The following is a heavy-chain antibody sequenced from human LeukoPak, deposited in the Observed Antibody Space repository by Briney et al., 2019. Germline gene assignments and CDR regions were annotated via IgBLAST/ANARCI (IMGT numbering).Heavy chain of an antibody. J-gene: IGHJ6*04. CDR2: INHSGST. Sequence: SETLSLTCAVYGGSFSGYYWSWIRQPPGKGLEWIGEINHSGSTNYNPSLKSRVTISVDTSKNQFSLKLSSVTAADTAVYYCARGPRYCSGGSCYPPFSYYYHGMDVWGKGTTVTVSS. CDR3: ARGPRYCSGGSCYPPFSYYYHGMDV. D-gene: IGHD2-15*01. CDR1: GGSFSGYY. V-gene: IGHV4-34*01.